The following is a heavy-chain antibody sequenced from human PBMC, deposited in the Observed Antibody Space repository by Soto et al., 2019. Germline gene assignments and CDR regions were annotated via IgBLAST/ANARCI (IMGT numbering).Heavy chain of an antibody. CDR2: IIPIFGTA. CDR1: GGTFSSYA. J-gene: IGHJ4*02. D-gene: IGHD5-12*01. V-gene: IGHV1-69*01. Sequence: QVQLVQSGAEVQKPGSSVKVSCKASGGTFSSYAISWVRQAPGQGLEWMGGIIPIFGTANYAQKFQGRVTITADESTSTAYMELSSLRSEDTAVYYCARVPMATMRREVGYYFDYWGQGTLVTVSS. CDR3: ARVPMATMRREVGYYFDY.